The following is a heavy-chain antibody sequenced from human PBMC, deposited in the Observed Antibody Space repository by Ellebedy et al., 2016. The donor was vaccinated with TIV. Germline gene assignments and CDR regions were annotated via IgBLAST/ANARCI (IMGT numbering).Heavy chain of an antibody. D-gene: IGHD6-13*01. Sequence: GGSLRLSXAASGFTVSGNYMSWVRQAPGKGLEWVSVIYSGGSTYYADSVKGRFTISRDNSKNTLYLQMNSLRAEDTAVYYCARARRTGYSSSCYFDYWGQGTLVTVSS. V-gene: IGHV3-66*01. CDR2: IYSGGST. CDR3: ARARRTGYSSSCYFDY. J-gene: IGHJ4*02. CDR1: GFTVSGNY.